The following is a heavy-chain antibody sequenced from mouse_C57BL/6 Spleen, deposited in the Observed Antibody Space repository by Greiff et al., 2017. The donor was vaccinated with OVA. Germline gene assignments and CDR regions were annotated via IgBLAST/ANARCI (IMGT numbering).Heavy chain of an antibody. J-gene: IGHJ3*01. Sequence: VHLVESGAELVKPGASVKISCKASGYAFSSYWMNWVKQRPGKGLEWIGQIYPGDGDTNYNGKFKGKATLTADKSSSTAYMQLSSLTSEDSAVYFCAREGGGRFAYWGQGTLVTVSA. CDR1: GYAFSSYW. CDR2: IYPGDGDT. CDR3: AREGGGRFAY. D-gene: IGHD6-1*01. V-gene: IGHV1-80*01.